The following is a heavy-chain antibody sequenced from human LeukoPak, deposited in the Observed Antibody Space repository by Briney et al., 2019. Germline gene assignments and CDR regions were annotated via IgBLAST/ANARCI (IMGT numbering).Heavy chain of an antibody. CDR1: GFTFSSFS. CDR2: ISSSGSTI. Sequence: GGSLRLSCAASGFTFSSFSMNWVRQAPGKGLEWVSYISSSGSTIYYADSVKGRFTISRDNAKNSLYLQMNSLRDEDTAVYYCARGRPYGNDYWGQGTLVTVSS. D-gene: IGHD3-10*01. J-gene: IGHJ4*02. CDR3: ARGRPYGNDY. V-gene: IGHV3-48*02.